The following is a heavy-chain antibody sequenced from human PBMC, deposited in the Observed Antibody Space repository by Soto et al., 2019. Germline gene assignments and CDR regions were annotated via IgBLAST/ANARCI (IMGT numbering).Heavy chain of an antibody. Sequence: SQTLSLTCAISGDSVSSNSAAWNWIRQSPSRGLEWLGRTYYRSKWYNDYAVSVKSRITINPDTSKNQFSLQLNSVTPEDTAVYYCARDRVVVSWQGKYYYVMDVWGQGTTVTVSS. J-gene: IGHJ6*02. CDR3: ARDRVVVSWQGKYYYVMDV. CDR1: GDSVSSNSAA. V-gene: IGHV6-1*01. D-gene: IGHD3-10*01. CDR2: TYYRSKWYN.